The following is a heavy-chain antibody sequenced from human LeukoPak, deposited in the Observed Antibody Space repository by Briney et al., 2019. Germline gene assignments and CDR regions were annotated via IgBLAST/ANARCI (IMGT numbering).Heavy chain of an antibody. J-gene: IGHJ4*02. V-gene: IGHV3-21*01. CDR2: ISRSSNYI. Sequence: GGSLRLSCAASGFTFSSYSMNWVRQAPGKGLEWVSSISRSSNYIYYADSVKGRFTISRDNAKNSLYLQINSLRAEDTSVYYCARGENNYGYYYFDYWGQGTMVTVSS. CDR3: ARGENNYGYYYFDY. CDR1: GFTFSSYS. D-gene: IGHD5-24*01.